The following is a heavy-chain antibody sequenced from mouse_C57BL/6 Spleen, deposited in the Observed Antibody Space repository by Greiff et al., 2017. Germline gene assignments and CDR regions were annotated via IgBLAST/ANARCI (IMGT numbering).Heavy chain of an antibody. J-gene: IGHJ3*01. V-gene: IGHV2-2*01. CDR3: AREGSGGPLFAY. CDR1: GFSLTSYG. Sequence: QVQLQQSGPGLVQPSQSLSITCTVSGFSLTSYGVHWVRQSPGKGLEWLGVIWSGGRTDYNAAFMSRLSISKDKSKSQVFFKMNSLQADDTAIYYCAREGSGGPLFAYWGQGTLVTVSA. D-gene: IGHD1-1*02. CDR2: IWSGGRT.